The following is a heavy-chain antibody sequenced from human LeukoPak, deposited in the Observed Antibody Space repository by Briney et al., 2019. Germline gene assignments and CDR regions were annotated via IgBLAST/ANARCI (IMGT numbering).Heavy chain of an antibody. J-gene: IGHJ4*02. V-gene: IGHV3-48*04. Sequence: PGGSLRLSCAASGFTFSSCSMNWVRQAPGKGLEWVSYISSSSTIYYADSVKGRFTISRDNAKNSLYLQMNSLRAEDTAVYYCARSSWNDFFDYWGQGTLVTVSS. CDR2: ISSSSTI. CDR3: ARSSWNDFFDY. CDR1: GFTFSSCS. D-gene: IGHD1-1*01.